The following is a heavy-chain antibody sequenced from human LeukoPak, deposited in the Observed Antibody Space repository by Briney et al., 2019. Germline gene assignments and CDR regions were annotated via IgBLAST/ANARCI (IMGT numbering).Heavy chain of an antibody. CDR1: GGTFSSYA. J-gene: IGHJ6*02. Sequence: GASVKVSCKASGGTFSSYAISWVRQAPGQGLGWMGRIIPILDIANYAQKFQGRVTITADKSTSTAYMELSSLRSEDTAVYYCARDVYDSSGYYIYYYGMDVWGQGTTVTVSS. D-gene: IGHD3-22*01. V-gene: IGHV1-69*04. CDR3: ARDVYDSSGYYIYYYGMDV. CDR2: IIPILDIA.